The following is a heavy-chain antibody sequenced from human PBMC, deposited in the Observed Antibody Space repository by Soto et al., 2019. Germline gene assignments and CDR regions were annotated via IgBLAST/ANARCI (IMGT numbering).Heavy chain of an antibody. CDR1: GFTFDDYA. CDR2: ISWNSGSI. V-gene: IGHV3-9*01. J-gene: IGHJ3*02. Sequence: PGGSLRLSCAASGFTFDDYAMHWVRQAPGKGLEWVSGISWNSGSIGYADSVKGRFTISRDNAKNSLYLQMNSLRAEDTALYYCEKDSEVAATRVFDIWAKGKRVPVS. CDR3: EKDSEVAATRVFDI. D-gene: IGHD2-15*01.